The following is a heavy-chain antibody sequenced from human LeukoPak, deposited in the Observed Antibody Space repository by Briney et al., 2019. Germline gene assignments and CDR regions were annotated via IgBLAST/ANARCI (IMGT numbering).Heavy chain of an antibody. Sequence: GGSLRLSCAASGFTFRSYSVNWVRQAPGKGLEWVSSISESGANTHYADSVKGRFTISRDNSKNTLFLQMNSLRAEDTAVYYCARQFITGGWGQGTLVTVTS. CDR2: ISESGANT. V-gene: IGHV3-23*01. D-gene: IGHD7-27*01. CDR1: GFTFRSYS. J-gene: IGHJ4*02. CDR3: ARQFITGG.